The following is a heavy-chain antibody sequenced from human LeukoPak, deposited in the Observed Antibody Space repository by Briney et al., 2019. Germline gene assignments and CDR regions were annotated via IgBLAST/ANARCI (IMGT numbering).Heavy chain of an antibody. CDR3: AREGSGWYRSYFYYYMDV. CDR1: GGSISSYY. D-gene: IGHD6-19*01. CDR2: IYTSGST. J-gene: IGHJ6*03. V-gene: IGHV4-4*07. Sequence: SETLSLTCTASGGSISSYYWSWIRQPAGKGLEWIGRIYTSGSTNYNPSLKSRVTMSVDTSKNQFSLKLSSVTAADTAVYYCAREGSGWYRSYFYYYMDVWGKGTTVTVSS.